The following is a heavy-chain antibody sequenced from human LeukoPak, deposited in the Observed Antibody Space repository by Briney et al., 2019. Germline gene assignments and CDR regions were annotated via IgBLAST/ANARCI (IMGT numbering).Heavy chain of an antibody. CDR3: AKDLGEYYYDSSGYYYAFDY. CDR2: ISGSGGST. D-gene: IGHD3-22*01. J-gene: IGHJ4*02. CDR1: GFTFSSYA. Sequence: GGSLRLSCAASGFTFSSYAMSWVRQAPGRGLEWVSAISGSGGSTYYADSVKGRFTIFRDNSKNTLYLQMNSLRAEDTAVYYCAKDLGEYYYDSSGYYYAFDYWGQGTLVTVSS. V-gene: IGHV3-23*01.